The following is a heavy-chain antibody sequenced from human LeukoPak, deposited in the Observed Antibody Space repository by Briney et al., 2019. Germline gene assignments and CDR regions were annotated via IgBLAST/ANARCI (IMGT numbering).Heavy chain of an antibody. D-gene: IGHD3-22*01. Sequence: GGSLRLSCAASGFTFSSYAMSWVRQAPGEGLEWVSAISGSGGSTYYADSVKGRFTISRDNSKNTLYLQMNSLRAEDTAVYYCAKNGRGYYYDSSGYYYVWGQGTTVTVSS. J-gene: IGHJ6*02. CDR2: ISGSGGST. CDR3: AKNGRGYYYDSSGYYYV. V-gene: IGHV3-23*01. CDR1: GFTFSSYA.